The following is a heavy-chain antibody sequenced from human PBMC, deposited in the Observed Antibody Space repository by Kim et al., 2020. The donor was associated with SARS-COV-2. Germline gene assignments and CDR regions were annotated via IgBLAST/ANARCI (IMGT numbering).Heavy chain of an antibody. V-gene: IGHV4-59*01. CDR2: IYYSGST. CDR3: ARDLLDV. Sequence: SETLSLTCTVSGGSISSYYWSWIRQPPGKGLEWIGYIYYSGSTNYNPSLKSRVTISVDTSKNQFSLKLSSVTAADTAVYYCARDLLDVWGNGTTVTVSS. J-gene: IGHJ6*04. CDR1: GGSISSYY.